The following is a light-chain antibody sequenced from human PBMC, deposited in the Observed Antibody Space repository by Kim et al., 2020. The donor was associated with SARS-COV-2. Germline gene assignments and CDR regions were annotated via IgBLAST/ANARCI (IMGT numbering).Light chain of an antibody. V-gene: IGKV1-6*02. Sequence: APVGDRVTITCRASQGIGNDLGWYQQKPGRAPKLLIFAASSLHSGVPSRFSGSGSGTDFTLTISSLQPEDFGTYYCLQDYNYPLTFGGGTKVDIK. CDR2: AAS. CDR1: QGIGND. CDR3: LQDYNYPLT. J-gene: IGKJ4*01.